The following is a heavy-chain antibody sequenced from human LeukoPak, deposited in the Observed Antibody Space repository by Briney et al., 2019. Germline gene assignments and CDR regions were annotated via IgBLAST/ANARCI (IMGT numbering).Heavy chain of an antibody. CDR1: RFIISSYS. J-gene: IGHJ4*02. CDR3: ARERNSWGRFDY. Sequence: TGGSLRLSCAASRFIISSYSMNWVRQAPGKGLEWVSYISSSSSTIYYADSVKGRFTISRDNAKNSLYLQMNSLRAEDTAVYYCARERNSWGRFDYWGQGTLVTVSS. CDR2: ISSSSSTI. D-gene: IGHD6-13*01. V-gene: IGHV3-48*01.